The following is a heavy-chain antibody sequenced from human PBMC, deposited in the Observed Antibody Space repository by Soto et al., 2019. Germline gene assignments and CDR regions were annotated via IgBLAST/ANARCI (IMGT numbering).Heavy chain of an antibody. CDR2: ISSSGSTI. CDR3: ARDESASSYDY. V-gene: IGHV3-11*01. J-gene: IGHJ4*02. CDR1: GFTFSDYY. Sequence: GGSLRLSCAASGFTFSDYYMSWIRQAPGKGLEWVSYISSSGSTIYYADSVKGRFTISRDNAKNSLYLQMNSLRAKDTAVYYCARDESASSYDYWGQGTLVTVSS. D-gene: IGHD6-6*01.